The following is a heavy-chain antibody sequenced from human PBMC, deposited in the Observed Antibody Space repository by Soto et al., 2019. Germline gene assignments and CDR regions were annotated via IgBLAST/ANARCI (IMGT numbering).Heavy chain of an antibody. Sequence: LRLSCAASGFTFSSYWMSWVRQAPGKGLEWVANIKQDGSEKYYVDSVKGRFTISRDNAKNSLYLQMNSLRAEDTAVYYCARDPDGDYGEGYFDYWGQGTLVTVSS. CDR2: IKQDGSEK. CDR1: GFTFSSYW. D-gene: IGHD4-17*01. CDR3: ARDPDGDYGEGYFDY. V-gene: IGHV3-7*03. J-gene: IGHJ4*02.